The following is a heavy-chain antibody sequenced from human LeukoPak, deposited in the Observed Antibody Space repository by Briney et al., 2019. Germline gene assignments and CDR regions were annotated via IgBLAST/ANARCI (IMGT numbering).Heavy chain of an antibody. J-gene: IGHJ4*02. D-gene: IGHD4-17*01. CDR2: ISGSGGST. CDR3: AKVPLTYYGDYVIAY. V-gene: IGHV3-23*01. CDR1: GPTLGTPS. Sequence: QTGPSLTPPRAPSGPTLGTPSTSCARHPPRNWLESASSISGSGGSTYYADSVKGRFTISRDNSKNTLYLQMNSLRAEDTAVYYCAKVPLTYYGDYVIAYWGQGTLVTVSS.